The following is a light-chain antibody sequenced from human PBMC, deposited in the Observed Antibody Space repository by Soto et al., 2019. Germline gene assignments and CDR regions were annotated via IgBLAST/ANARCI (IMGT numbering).Light chain of an antibody. CDR3: SSYTTISTYV. CDR2: EVS. J-gene: IGLJ1*01. Sequence: QSVLTQPASVSGSPGQSITISCTGTSSDVGGYNYVSWYQQHPGKAPKLMLYEVSNRPSGVSNRFSGSKSGNTASLTISGLQAEDEADYYCSSYTTISTYVFGTGTKVTVL. CDR1: SSDVGGYNY. V-gene: IGLV2-14*01.